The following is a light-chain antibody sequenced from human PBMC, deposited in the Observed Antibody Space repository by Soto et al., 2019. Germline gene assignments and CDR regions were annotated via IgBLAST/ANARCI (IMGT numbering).Light chain of an antibody. J-gene: IGKJ1*01. CDR3: MQTTDFPRT. V-gene: IGKV2-24*01. CDR2: EIS. CDR1: QSLVHRNGNTY. Sequence: IVMTQTPLSSPVTLGQPASISCTSSQSLVHRNGNTYLSWLQQRPGQPPRLLIYEISKRFSGVPDRFTGSGAGTDFTLKISRVEAEDVGVYYCMQTTDFPRTFGRGTKVDIK.